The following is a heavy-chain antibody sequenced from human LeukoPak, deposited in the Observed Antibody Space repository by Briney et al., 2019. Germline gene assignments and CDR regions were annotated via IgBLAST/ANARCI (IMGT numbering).Heavy chain of an antibody. CDR3: ARDRDYGDYDGMDV. D-gene: IGHD4-17*01. Sequence: ASVKVSCKASGYTFTSYAMHWVRQAPGQRLEWMGWINAGNGNTKYSQKLQGRVTITRDTSASTAYMELSSLRSEDTAVYYCARDRDYGDYDGMDVWGQGTTVTVSS. V-gene: IGHV1-3*01. CDR2: INAGNGNT. CDR1: GYTFTSYA. J-gene: IGHJ6*01.